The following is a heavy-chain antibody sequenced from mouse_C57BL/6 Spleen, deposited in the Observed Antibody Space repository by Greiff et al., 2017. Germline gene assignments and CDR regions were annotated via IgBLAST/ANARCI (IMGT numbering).Heavy chain of an antibody. D-gene: IGHD1-1*01. J-gene: IGHJ4*01. CDR2: ISSGGSYT. CDR1: GFTFSSYG. V-gene: IGHV5-6*01. CDR3: ARHRGTTVVATDYAMDY. Sequence: EVKVVESGGDLVKPGGSLKLSCAASGFTFSSYGMSWVRQTPDKRLEWVATISSGGSYTYYPDSVKGRFTISRDNAKNTLYLQMSSLKSEDTAMYYCARHRGTTVVATDYAMDYWGQGTSVTVSS.